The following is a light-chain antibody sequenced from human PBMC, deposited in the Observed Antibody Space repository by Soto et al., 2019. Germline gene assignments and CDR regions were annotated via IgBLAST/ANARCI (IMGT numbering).Light chain of an antibody. Sequence: QSALTQPPSASGSPGQSVTISCTGTSSDVGSYDYVSWYQQHPGKAPKLIIYEVSKRPSGVPGRFSGSKSGNTASLTVSGLQAEDEADYYCSSYAGSNYVIFGGGTKLTVL. V-gene: IGLV2-8*01. CDR2: EVS. CDR3: SSYAGSNYVI. CDR1: SSDVGSYDY. J-gene: IGLJ2*01.